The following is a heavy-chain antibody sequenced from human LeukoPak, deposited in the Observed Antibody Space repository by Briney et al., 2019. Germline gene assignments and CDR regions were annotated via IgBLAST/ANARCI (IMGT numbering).Heavy chain of an antibody. V-gene: IGHV1-69*05. CDR2: IIPIFGTA. D-gene: IGHD3-22*01. J-gene: IGHJ4*02. CDR1: GGTFSSYA. CDR3: ARDAYYYDSSGYYTGLPSDY. Sequence: SVKVSYKASGGTFSSYAISWVRQAPGQGLEWMGGIIPIFGTANYAQKFQGRVTITTDESTSTAYMELSSLRSEDTAVYYCARDAYYYDSSGYYTGLPSDYWGQGTLVTVSS.